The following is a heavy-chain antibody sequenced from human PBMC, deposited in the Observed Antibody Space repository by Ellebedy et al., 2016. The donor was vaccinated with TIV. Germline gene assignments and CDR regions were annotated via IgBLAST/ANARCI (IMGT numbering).Heavy chain of an antibody. CDR3: ARDYSSSTDFDY. Sequence: ASVKVSCKASGYTFTSYGISWVRQAPGQGLEYMGWISAYNGNANYAQKLQGRVTMTTDTSTSTAYMELRSLRSDDTAVYYCARDYSSSTDFDYWGQGTLVTVSS. CDR2: ISAYNGNA. D-gene: IGHD6-6*01. J-gene: IGHJ4*02. V-gene: IGHV1-18*01. CDR1: GYTFTSYG.